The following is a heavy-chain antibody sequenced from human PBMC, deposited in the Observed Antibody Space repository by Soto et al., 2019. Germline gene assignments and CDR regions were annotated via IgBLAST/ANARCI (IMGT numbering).Heavy chain of an antibody. D-gene: IGHD3-3*01. CDR3: AKLPGFGVARDGFS. V-gene: IGHV3-9*01. J-gene: IGHJ5*02. Sequence: GGSLRLSCAASGFTFDDYAMHWVRQAPGKGLEWVSGISWNSGSIGYADSVKGRLTISRDNAKNSLYLQMNSLRAEDTALYYCAKLPGFGVARDGFSWGQGTLVTVSS. CDR2: ISWNSGSI. CDR1: GFTFDDYA.